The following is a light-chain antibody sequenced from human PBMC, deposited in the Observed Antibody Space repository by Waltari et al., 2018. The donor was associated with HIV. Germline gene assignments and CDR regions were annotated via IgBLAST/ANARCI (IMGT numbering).Light chain of an antibody. CDR1: LTVSSQ. V-gene: IGKV3-11*01. Sequence: EIVLTQSPAPLSSSPRERASLTCKSSLTVSSQLAWYQQKTGQTPRLLIYEASKRATGIPARFSGSGSGTDFTLTISSLEPDDFAVYYCQQSSNWLYTFGQGTKLEIK. CDR2: EAS. J-gene: IGKJ2*01. CDR3: QQSSNWLYT.